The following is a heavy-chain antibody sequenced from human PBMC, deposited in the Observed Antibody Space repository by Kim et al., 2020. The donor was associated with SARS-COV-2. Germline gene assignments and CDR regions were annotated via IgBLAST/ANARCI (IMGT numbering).Heavy chain of an antibody. CDR1: GFTFSSYA. CDR3: ATDIAARLWYSSGWPPELDY. V-gene: IGHV3-30*04. J-gene: IGHJ4*02. CDR2: ISYDGSNK. D-gene: IGHD6-19*01. Sequence: GGSLRLSCAASGFTFSSYAMHWVRQAPGKGLEWVAVISYDGSNKYYADSVKGRFTISRDNSKNTLYLQMNSLRAEDTAVYYCATDIAARLWYSSGWPPELDYWGQGTLVTGSS.